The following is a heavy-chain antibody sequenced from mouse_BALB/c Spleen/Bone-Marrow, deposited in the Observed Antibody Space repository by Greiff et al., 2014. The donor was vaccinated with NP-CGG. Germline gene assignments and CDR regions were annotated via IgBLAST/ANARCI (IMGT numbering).Heavy chain of an antibody. Sequence: QVQLKQSGAELMKPGASVKISCKATGYTFSSYWIEWVKERPGHGLEWIGEILPGSGSTNYNEKFKGKATFTADTSSNTAYMQLSSLTSGDSAVYYCAREVSYWGQGTLVTVSA. D-gene: IGHD6-2*01. CDR1: GYTFSSYW. J-gene: IGHJ3*01. V-gene: IGHV1-9*01. CDR2: ILPGSGST. CDR3: AREVSY.